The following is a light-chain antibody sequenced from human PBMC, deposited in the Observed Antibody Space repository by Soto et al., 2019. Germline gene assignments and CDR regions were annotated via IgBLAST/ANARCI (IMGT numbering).Light chain of an antibody. J-gene: IGKJ4*01. V-gene: IGKV1-39*01. CDR1: QSINSY. CDR2: AAY. CDR3: QQSYSMST. Sequence: DIQMTQSPSSLSASVGDRVTITCRASQSINSYLNWYQQKPGKTPNLLIYAAYSLQSGVPSRFSGSGSGTDFTLTISSLQPEDSATYYCQQSYSMSTFGGGTKVEIK.